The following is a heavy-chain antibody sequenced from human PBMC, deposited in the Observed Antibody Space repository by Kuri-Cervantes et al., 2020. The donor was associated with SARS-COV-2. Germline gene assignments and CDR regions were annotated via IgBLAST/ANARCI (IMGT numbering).Heavy chain of an antibody. D-gene: IGHD3-10*01. CDR3: ARDLWSAVRGVIARWFDP. Sequence: ASVKVSCKASGYTFTGYYMHWVRQAPGQGLEWMGWINPNSGGTNYAQKFQGRVTMTRDTSISTAYMELSRLRSDDTAVYYCARDLWSAVRGVIARWFDPWGQGTLVTVSS. CDR2: INPNSGGT. CDR1: GYTFTGYY. J-gene: IGHJ5*02. V-gene: IGHV1-2*02.